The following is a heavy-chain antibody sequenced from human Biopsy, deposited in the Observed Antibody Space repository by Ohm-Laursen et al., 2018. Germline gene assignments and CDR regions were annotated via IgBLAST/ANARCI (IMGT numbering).Heavy chain of an antibody. J-gene: IGHJ3*02. CDR3: AKHGSGWTGDDACHI. CDR1: GGCIVGAT. D-gene: IGHD6-19*01. CDR2: ISYSRDT. Sequence: SETLSLTWTGSGGCIVGATWGWIRQAPGKGLEWIGYISYSRDTNYNPSLKSRITISVDSSKNQFSLKLTSVTAADTAVYYCAKHGSGWTGDDACHIWGQGAMVTVSS. V-gene: IGHV4-59*08.